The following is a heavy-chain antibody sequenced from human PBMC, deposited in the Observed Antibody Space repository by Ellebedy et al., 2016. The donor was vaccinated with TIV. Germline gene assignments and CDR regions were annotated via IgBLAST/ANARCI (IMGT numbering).Heavy chain of an antibody. V-gene: IGHV3-23*01. J-gene: IGHJ4*02. D-gene: IGHD3-10*01. CDR1: GFTFSSYA. CDR3: AKKRGSGRFDY. CDR2: ISGSGGST. Sequence: GESLKISCAASGFTFSSYAMSWVRQAPGKGLEWVSAISGSGGSTYYADSVKGRFTISRDNSKNTLYLQMNSLRAEDTAVYYCAKKRGSGRFDYWGQGTLVTVSS.